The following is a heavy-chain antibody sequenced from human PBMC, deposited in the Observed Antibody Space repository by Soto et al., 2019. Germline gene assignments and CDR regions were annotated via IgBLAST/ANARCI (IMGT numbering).Heavy chain of an antibody. D-gene: IGHD3-9*01. J-gene: IGHJ4*02. Sequence: QVQLVQSGAEVRKPGASVKVSCKASGYTFSTYDINWVRQAPGQGPEWMGRVSPNSGNTGYAQKFQGRLTMTRNTSIRAAYMELSSLRSEDTAVYYCASWAGYSKWGQGTLVTVSS. CDR1: GYTFSTYD. CDR2: VSPNSGNT. V-gene: IGHV1-8*01. CDR3: ASWAGYSK.